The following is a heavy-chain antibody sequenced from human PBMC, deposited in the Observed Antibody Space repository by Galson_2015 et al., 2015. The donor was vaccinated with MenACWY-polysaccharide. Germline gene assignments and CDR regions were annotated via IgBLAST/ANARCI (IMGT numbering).Heavy chain of an antibody. CDR3: VRDSYPGARCGPDY. CDR2: MNPNSGTT. V-gene: IGHV1-8*01. CDR1: GYTFTSYE. Sequence: SVKVSCKASGYTFTSYEINWVRQATGQGLEWMGWMNPNSGTTGFAQKFQGRLTMTRNTSITTAYMELSSLRSEDAAVYYCVRDSYPGARCGPDYWGQGTLVTVSS. D-gene: IGHD2-21*01. J-gene: IGHJ4*02.